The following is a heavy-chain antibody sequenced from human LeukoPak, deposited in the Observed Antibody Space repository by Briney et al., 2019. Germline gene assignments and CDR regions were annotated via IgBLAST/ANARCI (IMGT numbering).Heavy chain of an antibody. CDR1: GFTVSSNY. CDR3: ARGGGLDV. V-gene: IGHV3-7*03. Sequence: GGSLRLSCAASGFTVSSNYMSWARQAPGKGLEWVASINLNGNVNYYVDSVKGRFTISRDNAKNSLYLQMSNLRAEDTAVYFCARGGGLDVWGQGATVTVSS. D-gene: IGHD3-16*01. J-gene: IGHJ6*02. CDR2: INLNGNVN.